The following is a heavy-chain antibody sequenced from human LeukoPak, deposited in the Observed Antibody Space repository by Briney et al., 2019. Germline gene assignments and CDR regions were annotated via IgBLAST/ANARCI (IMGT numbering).Heavy chain of an antibody. CDR2: MNPNSGNT. CDR3: ARQGYSSSWSDP. J-gene: IGHJ5*02. Sequence: ASVKVSRKASGYTFTSYDINWVRQATGQGLEWMGWMNPNSGNTGYAQKFQGRVTMTRNTSISTAYMELSSLRSEDTAVYYCARQGYSSSWSDPWGQGTLVTVSS. D-gene: IGHD6-13*01. CDR1: GYTFTSYD. V-gene: IGHV1-8*01.